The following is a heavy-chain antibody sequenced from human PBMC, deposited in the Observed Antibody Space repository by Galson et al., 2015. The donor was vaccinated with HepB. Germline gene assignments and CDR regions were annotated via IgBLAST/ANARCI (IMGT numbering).Heavy chain of an antibody. V-gene: IGHV3-30*04. CDR1: GFTFSSYA. D-gene: IGHD6-19*01. CDR2: ISYDGSNK. Sequence: SLRLSCAASGFTFSSYAMQWVRQAPGKGLEWVAVISYDGSNKYYTDSVKGRFTISRDNSKNTLYLQMNSLTAEDTALYYCARDGASSGWSHAEYWGQGTLVTVSS. CDR3: ARDGASSGWSHAEY. J-gene: IGHJ4*02.